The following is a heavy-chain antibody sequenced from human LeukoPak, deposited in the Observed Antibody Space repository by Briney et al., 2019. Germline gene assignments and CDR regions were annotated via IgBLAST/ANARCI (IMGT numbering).Heavy chain of an antibody. CDR3: ARDEGSSGNDY. CDR2: ISGSGGST. J-gene: IGHJ4*02. D-gene: IGHD3-22*01. CDR1: GFTFSSYA. Sequence: GGSLRLSCAASGFTFSSYAMSWVRQAPGKGLEWVSAISGSGGSTYYADSVKGRFTISRDSAKNSLYPQMNSLRAEDTALYYCARDEGSSGNDYWGQGTLVTVSS. V-gene: IGHV3-23*01.